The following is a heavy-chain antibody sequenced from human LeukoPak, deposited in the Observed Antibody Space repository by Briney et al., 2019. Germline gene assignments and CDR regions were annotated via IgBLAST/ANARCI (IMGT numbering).Heavy chain of an antibody. CDR2: INSDGSST. CDR1: GFTFSSYW. V-gene: IGHV3-74*01. CDR3: ARGGGITMVRGRRNWFDP. Sequence: PGGSLRLSCAASGFTFSSYWMLWVRQAPEKGLVWVSRINSDGSSTSYADSVKGRFTVSRDNAKNTLYLEMNSLRAEDTAVYYCARGGGITMVRGRRNWFDPWGQGTLVTVSS. D-gene: IGHD3-10*01. J-gene: IGHJ5*02.